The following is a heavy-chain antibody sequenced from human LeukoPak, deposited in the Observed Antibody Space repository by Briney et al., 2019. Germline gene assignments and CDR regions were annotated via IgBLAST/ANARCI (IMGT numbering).Heavy chain of an antibody. CDR2: IDPGDSYT. Sequence: GESLKISCKGSGYSFTSYWIGWVRQMPGKGLEWMGRIDPGDSYTKYSPSFQGHVTISGDESISTAYLQWSSLKASDTAMYYCARHFLGELPDMDVWGQGTTVTVSS. D-gene: IGHD1-26*01. CDR3: ARHFLGELPDMDV. CDR1: GYSFTSYW. J-gene: IGHJ6*02. V-gene: IGHV5-10-1*01.